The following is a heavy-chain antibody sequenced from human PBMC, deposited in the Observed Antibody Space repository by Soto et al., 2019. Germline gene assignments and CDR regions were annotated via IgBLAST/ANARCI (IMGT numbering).Heavy chain of an antibody. CDR3: AREVEDITALDP. Sequence: SETLSLTCAVYGGSFSGYYWSWIRQPPGKGLEWIGYIYYSGSTNYNPSLKSRVIISVDTSKNQFSLKLSSVTAADTAVYYCAREVEDITALDPSGQGTLVTVS. CDR2: IYYSGST. J-gene: IGHJ5*02. D-gene: IGHD2-15*01. CDR1: GGSFSGYY. V-gene: IGHV4-59*01.